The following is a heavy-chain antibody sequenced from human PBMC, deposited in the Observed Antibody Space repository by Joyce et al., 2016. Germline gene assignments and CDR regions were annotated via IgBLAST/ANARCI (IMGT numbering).Heavy chain of an antibody. V-gene: IGHV1-69*01. CDR2: GTPMFPYA. D-gene: IGHD3-16*01. CDR3: ARGMSDYVWQSYRYFDS. Sequence: QVHLEQSGSEVKNPGASVKVSCKASGGSIKDHEMSWVRQAPGRGREWMGGGTPMFPYAKYAPTFEARVTISADESTNSVYMELTGLSPEDTAIYYCARGMSDYVWQSYRYFDSWGQGSLVIVSS. CDR1: GGSIKDHE. J-gene: IGHJ4*02.